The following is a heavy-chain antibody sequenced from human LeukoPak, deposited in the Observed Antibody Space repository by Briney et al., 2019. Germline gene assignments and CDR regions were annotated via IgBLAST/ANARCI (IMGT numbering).Heavy chain of an antibody. CDR1: GGSISSSSYY. V-gene: IGHV4-39*07. Sequence: PSETLSLTCTVSGGSISSSSYYWGWIRQPPGKGLEWIGSIYYSGSTYYNPSLKSRVTISIDTSKNQFSLKLSSVTAADTAVYYCARGVYSSIAVDWGQGTLVTVSS. CDR2: IYYSGST. J-gene: IGHJ4*02. D-gene: IGHD6-6*01. CDR3: ARGVYSSIAVD.